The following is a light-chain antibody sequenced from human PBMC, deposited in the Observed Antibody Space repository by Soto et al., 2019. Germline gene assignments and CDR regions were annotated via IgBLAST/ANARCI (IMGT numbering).Light chain of an antibody. CDR2: GAS. V-gene: IGKV3D-15*01. J-gene: IGKJ4*01. CDR1: QSININ. Sequence: EIVMTQSPATLSVSPGERVTLSCRASQSININLAWYQQRPGQAPRVLIYGASSRASGIPDRFSGSGSGTDFNLTISRLEHDDFAFYYCQQYHNWPPLTFGGGPRVEIK. CDR3: QQYHNWPPLT.